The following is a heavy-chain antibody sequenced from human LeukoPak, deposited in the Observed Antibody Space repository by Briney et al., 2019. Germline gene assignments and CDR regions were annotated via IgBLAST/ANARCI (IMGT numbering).Heavy chain of an antibody. V-gene: IGHV4-39*01. CDR2: IYYSGST. CDR3: ARHGPYYYGSGSYYDY. CDR1: GGSISSSSYY. Sequence: SETLSLTCTVSGGSISSSSYYWGWIRQPPGKGLEWIGSIYYSGSTNYNPSLKSRVTISVDTSKNQFSLKRSSVTAADTAVYYCARHGPYYYGSGSYYDYWGQGTLVTVSS. J-gene: IGHJ4*02. D-gene: IGHD3-10*01.